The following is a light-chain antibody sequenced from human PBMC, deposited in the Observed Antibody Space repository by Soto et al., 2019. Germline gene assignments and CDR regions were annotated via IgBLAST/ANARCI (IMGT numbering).Light chain of an antibody. Sequence: EIVMTQSPATLSVSPGDRATLSRRASQSVSSSLAWYQQIPGQAPRLLIYDASTRATGIPARFGGSGSGTELTLTISSLQSEDFAVYYCQQYNNWPPLTFGGGTKVELK. CDR3: QQYNNWPPLT. CDR1: QSVSSS. V-gene: IGKV3-15*01. J-gene: IGKJ4*01. CDR2: DAS.